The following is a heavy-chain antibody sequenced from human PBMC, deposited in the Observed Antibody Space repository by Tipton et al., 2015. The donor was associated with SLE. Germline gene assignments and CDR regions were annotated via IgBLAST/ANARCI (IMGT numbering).Heavy chain of an antibody. D-gene: IGHD6-13*01. CDR3: ARDYAAAASLDV. CDR1: GFTFSSYA. CDR2: ISYDGSNK. Sequence: SLRLSCAASGFTFSSYAMHWVRQAPGKGLEWVAVISYDGSNKYYADSVKGRFTISRDNSKNTLYLQMNSLRAEDTAVYYCARDYAAAASLDVWGKGTTVTISS. V-gene: IGHV3-30*04. J-gene: IGHJ6*04.